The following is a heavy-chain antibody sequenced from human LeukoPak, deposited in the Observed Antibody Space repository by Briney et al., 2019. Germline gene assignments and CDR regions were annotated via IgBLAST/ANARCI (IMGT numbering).Heavy chain of an antibody. D-gene: IGHD5-12*01. Sequence: SETLSLTCTVSGGSISSSSYYWGWIRQPPGKGLEWIESIYYSGSTYYNPSLKSRVTISVDTSKNQFSLKLSSVTAADTAVYYCARHTIRGYDVSTFDYWGQGTLVTVSS. J-gene: IGHJ4*02. CDR3: ARHTIRGYDVSTFDY. CDR2: IYYSGST. CDR1: GGSISSSSYY. V-gene: IGHV4-39*01.